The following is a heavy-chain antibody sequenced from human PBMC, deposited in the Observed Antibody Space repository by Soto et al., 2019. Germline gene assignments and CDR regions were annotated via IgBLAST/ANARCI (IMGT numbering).Heavy chain of an antibody. D-gene: IGHD2-21*01. CDR1: GGTFSSYA. J-gene: IGHJ6*02. CDR3: ERDGERDHYKYGMDV. CDR2: IIPIFGTA. Sequence: ASVKVSCKASGGTFSSYAISWVRQAPGQGLEWMGGIIPIFGTANYAQKFQGRVTITADESTSTAYMELSSLRSEDTAVYYCERDGERDHYKYGMDVWGQGTTVTGFS. V-gene: IGHV1-69*13.